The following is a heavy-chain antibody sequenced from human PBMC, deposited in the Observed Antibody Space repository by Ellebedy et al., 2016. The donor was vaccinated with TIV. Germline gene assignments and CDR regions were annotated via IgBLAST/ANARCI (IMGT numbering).Heavy chain of an antibody. CDR3: ARLDAIIAVKSLDY. V-gene: IGHV3-7*03. CDR2: IKQGGSEK. CDR1: GFTFTNYW. D-gene: IGHD6-19*01. Sequence: WGSLRLSCAASGFTFTNYWMSWVRQAPGKGLEWVATIKQGGSEKYYVDSVKGRFTISRDNAKNSLYLQMNSLRAEDTAVYYCARLDAIIAVKSLDYWGQGTLVTVSS. J-gene: IGHJ4*02.